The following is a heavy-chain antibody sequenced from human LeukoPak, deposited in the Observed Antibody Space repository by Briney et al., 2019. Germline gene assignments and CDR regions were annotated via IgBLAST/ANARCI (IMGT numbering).Heavy chain of an antibody. CDR1: GFTFSSYW. Sequence: GGSLRLSFAASGFTFSSYWMNWVRQAPGKGPGLVPRINTDGSETSYADSVKGRFTISRDNAKSTLYLQMNSLRAEDTAVYYCARGTGYGVFDYWGQGTLVTVSS. D-gene: IGHD2-8*01. V-gene: IGHV3-74*01. CDR3: ARGTGYGVFDY. CDR2: INTDGSET. J-gene: IGHJ4*02.